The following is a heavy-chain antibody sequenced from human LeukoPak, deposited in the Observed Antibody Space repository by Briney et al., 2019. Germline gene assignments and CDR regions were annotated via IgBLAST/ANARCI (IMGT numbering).Heavy chain of an antibody. CDR2: INSDGSST. D-gene: IGHD2-2*01. CDR3: AKNAGDGGSDP. Sequence: GGSLRLSCATSGFTFSNYWMYWVRQPPGKGLVSVSRINSDGSSTNYADSVKGRFTISRDNAKNTLYLQMNSLRADDTAVYYCAKNAGDGGSDPWGQGTLVTVSS. V-gene: IGHV3-74*01. J-gene: IGHJ5*02. CDR1: GFTFSNYW.